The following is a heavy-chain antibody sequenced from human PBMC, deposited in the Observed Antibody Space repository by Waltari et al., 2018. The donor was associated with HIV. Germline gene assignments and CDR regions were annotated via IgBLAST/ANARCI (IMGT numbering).Heavy chain of an antibody. CDR3: ARGPIVGKAFDI. CDR1: GYTFPSYD. Sequence: QVQLVQSGAEVKKPGASVKVSCKTSGYTFPSYDINWVRQATGQGLGRMGWKNPNSCNTGYAQKFQGRVTMARNTSISTAYMELRSLRYEDTAVYYCARGPIVGKAFDIWGQGTMVTVSS. D-gene: IGHD1-26*01. J-gene: IGHJ3*02. CDR2: KNPNSCNT. V-gene: IGHV1-8*01.